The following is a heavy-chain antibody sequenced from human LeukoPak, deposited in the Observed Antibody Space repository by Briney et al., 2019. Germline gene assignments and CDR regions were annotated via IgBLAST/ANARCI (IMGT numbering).Heavy chain of an antibody. V-gene: IGHV3-30*04. CDR1: GFTFGNYA. CDR3: ARDAQSGAHSDFDY. D-gene: IGHD1-26*01. J-gene: IGHJ4*02. Sequence: GTSLTLSCSASGFTFGNYAIHWVRQAPGEGLEWVAIITANRPVRFYADSVKGRFTLSSDDSQNTVFLQMNSLRPEDTGVYYCARDAQSGAHSDFDYWGQGTLVTVSS. CDR2: ITANRPVR.